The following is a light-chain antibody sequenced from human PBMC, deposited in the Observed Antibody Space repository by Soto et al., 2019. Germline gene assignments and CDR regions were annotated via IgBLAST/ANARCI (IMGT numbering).Light chain of an antibody. Sequence: SYELTQPPSVSVSPGQTARITCSGDALPRKYAYWYQQKPGQAPVLVIYKDSERPSGIPERFSGSSSGTTVTLTISGVQAEDEADYYCQSADSSGTYPVVCGGGTKVTVL. CDR1: ALPRKY. CDR2: KDS. CDR3: QSADSSGTYPVV. J-gene: IGLJ2*01. V-gene: IGLV3-25*02.